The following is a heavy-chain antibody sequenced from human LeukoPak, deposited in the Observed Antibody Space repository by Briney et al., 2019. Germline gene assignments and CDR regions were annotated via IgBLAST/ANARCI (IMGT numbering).Heavy chain of an antibody. V-gene: IGHV3-30*02. CDR1: GFTFSIYG. D-gene: IGHD3-3*01. J-gene: IGHJ4*02. CDR3: AKLRPGGLEPFDH. Sequence: QPGGSLRLSCAASGFTFSIYGMHWVRQAPGEGLEWVAYIRYDGSTKYYADSVKGRFTISRDNSKDTLYLQMNSLRTEDTAVFYCAKLRPGGLEPFDHWGQGTQVTVST. CDR2: IRYDGSTK.